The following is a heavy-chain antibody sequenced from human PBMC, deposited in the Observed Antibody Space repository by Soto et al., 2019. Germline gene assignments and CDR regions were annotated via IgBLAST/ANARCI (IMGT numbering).Heavy chain of an antibody. CDR1: GGSISSYY. J-gene: IGHJ4*02. CDR3: ARGYSAYDLGYDY. CDR2: IYYSGST. D-gene: IGHD5-12*01. Sequence: SETLSLTCTVSGGSISSYYWSWIRQPPGKGLEWIGYIYYSGSTNYNPSLKSRVTISIDTSKNQFSLKLSSVTAADTAVYFCARGYSAYDLGYDYWGQGTLVTVSS. V-gene: IGHV4-59*01.